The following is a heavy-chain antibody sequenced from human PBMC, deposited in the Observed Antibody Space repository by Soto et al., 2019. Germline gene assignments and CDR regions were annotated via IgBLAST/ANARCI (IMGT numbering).Heavy chain of an antibody. Sequence: ASVKVSCKASGYTFTSYAMHWVRQAPGQRLEWMGWISDYNDRTEYAQKFQGRVTMTTDTSTGTAYLELRSLTSDDTAVYFCARDRSNSDYWGQGTLVTVSS. D-gene: IGHD1-1*01. CDR2: ISDYNDRT. CDR1: GYTFTSYA. J-gene: IGHJ4*02. CDR3: ARDRSNSDY. V-gene: IGHV1-3*01.